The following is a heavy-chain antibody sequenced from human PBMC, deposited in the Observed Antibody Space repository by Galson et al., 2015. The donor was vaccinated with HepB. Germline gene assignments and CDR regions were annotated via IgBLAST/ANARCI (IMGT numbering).Heavy chain of an antibody. Sequence: SLRLSCAASGFTFSNAWMSWVRQAPGKGLEWVGRIKSKTDGGTTDYAAPVKGRFTISRDDSKNTLYLQMNSLKTEDTAVYYCTTQEVWELPLFVYWGQGTLVTVSS. CDR3: TTQEVWELPLFVY. D-gene: IGHD1-26*01. CDR2: IKSKTDGGTT. CDR1: GFTFSNAW. J-gene: IGHJ4*02. V-gene: IGHV3-15*01.